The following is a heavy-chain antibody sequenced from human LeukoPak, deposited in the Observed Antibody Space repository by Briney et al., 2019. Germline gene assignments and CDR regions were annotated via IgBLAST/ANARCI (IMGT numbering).Heavy chain of an antibody. CDR3: ERSRVGARAFDI. CDR1: GGSISSGSYY. V-gene: IGHV4-61*02. J-gene: IGHJ3*02. D-gene: IGHD1-26*01. Sequence: TSQTLSLTCTVSGGSISSGSYYWSWIRQPAGKGLEWIGRIYTSGSTNYNPSLKSRVTISVDTSKNQFSLKLSSVTAADTAVYYCERSRVGARAFDIWGQGTMVTVSS. CDR2: IYTSGST.